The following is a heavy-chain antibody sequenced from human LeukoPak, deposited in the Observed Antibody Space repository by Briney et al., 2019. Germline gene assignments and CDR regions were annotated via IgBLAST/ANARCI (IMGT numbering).Heavy chain of an antibody. D-gene: IGHD3-3*01. Sequence: SETLSLTCAVYGGSFSGYYWSWIRQPPGKGLEWIGEINHSGSTNYNPSLKSRVTISVDTSKNQFSLKLSSVTAADTAVYYCARRAGGWSGYYRQYYFDYWGQGTLVTVSS. V-gene: IGHV4-34*01. CDR1: GGSFSGYY. CDR2: INHSGST. CDR3: ARRAGGWSGYYRQYYFDY. J-gene: IGHJ4*02.